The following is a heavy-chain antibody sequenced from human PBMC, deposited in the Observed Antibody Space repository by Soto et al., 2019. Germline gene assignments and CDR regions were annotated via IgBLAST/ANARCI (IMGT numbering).Heavy chain of an antibody. CDR1: GGSISSYY. Sequence: SETLSLTCTVSGGSISSYYWSWIRQPPGKGLEWIGYIYYSGSTDYDPSLKSRVTISVDTSKNQFSLKLSSVTAADTAVYYCARRWGTYGSGSYLYYLDYWSQGTLVTVSS. CDR2: IYYSGST. D-gene: IGHD3-10*01. CDR3: ARRWGTYGSGSYLYYLDY. J-gene: IGHJ4*02. V-gene: IGHV4-59*01.